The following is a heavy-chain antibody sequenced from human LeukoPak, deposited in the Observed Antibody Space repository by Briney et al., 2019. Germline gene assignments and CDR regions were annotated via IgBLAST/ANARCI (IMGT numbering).Heavy chain of an antibody. J-gene: IGHJ4*02. CDR3: TAPNSDGPFGY. V-gene: IGHV3-73*01. CDR2: IRSKANSYAT. Sequence: PGGSLKLSCAASGFTFSGSAMHWVRQASGKGLEWVGRIRSKANSYATAYAASVKGRFTISRDDSKNTAYLQMNSLKTEDTAVYYCTAPNSDGPFGYWGQGTLVTVSS. CDR1: GFTFSGSA. D-gene: IGHD4-23*01.